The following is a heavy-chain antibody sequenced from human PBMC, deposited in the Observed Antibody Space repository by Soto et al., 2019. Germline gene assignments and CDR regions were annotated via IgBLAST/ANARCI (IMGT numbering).Heavy chain of an antibody. D-gene: IGHD5-18*01. CDR2: IYYTGST. J-gene: IGHJ2*01. CDR3: VRDSGYIYGFWYFDL. CDR1: GGSIGTYY. Sequence: QMQLQESGPGLVKPSETLSLTCSVSGGSIGTYYWSWIRQSPGKGLEWIGYIYYTGSTNYNPSLKCRVTISLVTFKNQFSLKLTSVTAADAAVYYCVRDSGYIYGFWYFDLWGRGTLVTVSS. V-gene: IGHV4-59*01.